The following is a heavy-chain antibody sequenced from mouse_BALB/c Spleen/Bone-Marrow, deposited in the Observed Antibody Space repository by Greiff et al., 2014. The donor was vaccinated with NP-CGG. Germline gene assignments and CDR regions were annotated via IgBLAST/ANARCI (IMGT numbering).Heavy chain of an antibody. Sequence: VQLQQPGSELVKPGASVKLSCAASGFNIKDTYMHWVKQRPEQGLEWIGRIDPANGDTKYDPKFQGKATITADTSSNTAYLQLSSLTSEDTAVHYCTRPSFYYGSSYWYFDVWGAGTTVTVSS. J-gene: IGHJ1*01. CDR3: TRPSFYYGSSYWYFDV. D-gene: IGHD1-1*01. CDR1: GFNIKDTY. CDR2: IDPANGDT. V-gene: IGHV14-3*02.